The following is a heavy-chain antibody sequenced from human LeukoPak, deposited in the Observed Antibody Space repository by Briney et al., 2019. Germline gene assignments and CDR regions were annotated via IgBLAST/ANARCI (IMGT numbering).Heavy chain of an antibody. CDR1: GYIFTTYW. J-gene: IGHJ3*02. D-gene: IGHD3-22*01. CDR3: ARWTYYYDSSGYGSPLFDI. Sequence: PGESLQISCQGSGYIFTTYWIGWVRQMPGKGLEWMGIIYPGDSDTRYSPSFQGQVTISVDKSISTAYLQWSSLKASDTAMYYCARWTYYYDSSGYGSPLFDIWGQGTMVTVSS. CDR2: IYPGDSDT. V-gene: IGHV5-51*01.